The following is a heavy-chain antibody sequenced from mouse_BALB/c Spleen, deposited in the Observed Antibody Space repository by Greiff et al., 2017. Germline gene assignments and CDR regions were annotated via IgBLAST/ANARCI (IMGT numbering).Heavy chain of an antibody. CDR3: ARHYYGTYWYFDV. Sequence: EVQGVESGGDLVKPGGSLKLSCAASGFTFSSYGMSWVRQTPDKRLEWVATISSGGSYTYYPDSVKGRFTISRDNAKNTLYLQMSSLKSEDTAMYYCARHYYGTYWYFDVWGAGTTVTVSS. D-gene: IGHD1-1*01. CDR2: ISSGGSYT. J-gene: IGHJ1*01. V-gene: IGHV5-6*01. CDR1: GFTFSSYG.